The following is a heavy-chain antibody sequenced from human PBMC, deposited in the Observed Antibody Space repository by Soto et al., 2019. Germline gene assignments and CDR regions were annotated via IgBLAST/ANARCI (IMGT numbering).Heavy chain of an antibody. V-gene: IGHV5-51*01. CDR3: ARPSYYYDSSGYPLSPGAFDI. Sequence: GESLKISCQCSGYSFTSYWFGWVRQMPGKGLEWMGIIYPGDSDTRYSPSFQGQVTISADKSISTAYLQWSSLKASDTAMYYCARPSYYYDSSGYPLSPGAFDIWGQGTMVTVSS. CDR1: GYSFTSYW. CDR2: IYPGDSDT. J-gene: IGHJ3*02. D-gene: IGHD3-22*01.